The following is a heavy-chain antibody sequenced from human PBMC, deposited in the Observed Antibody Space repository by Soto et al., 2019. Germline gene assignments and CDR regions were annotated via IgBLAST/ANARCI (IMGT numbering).Heavy chain of an antibody. CDR2: IYYSGST. CDR3: ARWSGSWFYMDV. J-gene: IGHJ6*03. Sequence: SETLSLTCTVSGGSISSYYWSWIRQPPGKGLEWIGYIYYSGSTNYNPSLKSRVTISVDTSKNQFSLKLSSVTAADTAVYYCARWSGSWFYMDVWGKGTTVTVSS. CDR1: GGSISSYY. D-gene: IGHD6-13*01. V-gene: IGHV4-59*01.